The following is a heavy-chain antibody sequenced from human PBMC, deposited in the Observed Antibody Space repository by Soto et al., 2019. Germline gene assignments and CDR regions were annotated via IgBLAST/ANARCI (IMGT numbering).Heavy chain of an antibody. V-gene: IGHV3-33*01. J-gene: IGHJ6*02. CDR2: IWYDGSNK. CDR1: GFTFSSYG. CDR3: ARAGCSSTSCYDYYYYGMDV. Sequence: GGSLRLSCAASGFTFSSYGMHWVRQAPGKGLEWVAVIWYDGSNKYYADSVKGRFTISRDNSKNTLYLQMNSLRAKDTAVYYCARAGCSSTSCYDYYYYGMDVWGQGTTVTVSS. D-gene: IGHD2-2*01.